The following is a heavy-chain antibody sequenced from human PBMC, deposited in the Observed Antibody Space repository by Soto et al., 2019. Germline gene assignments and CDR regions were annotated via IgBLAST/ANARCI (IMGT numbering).Heavy chain of an antibody. CDR1: GGSISSGGYY. D-gene: IGHD3-3*01. CDR3: AREGYDGTGPYYYYGMDV. Sequence: TLSRTCTVSGGSISSGGYYWSWIRQHPGKGLEWIGYIYYSGSTYYNPSLKSRVTISVDTSKNQFSLKLSSVTAADTAVYYCAREGYDGTGPYYYYGMDVWGQGTTVTVSS. V-gene: IGHV4-31*03. J-gene: IGHJ6*02. CDR2: IYYSGST.